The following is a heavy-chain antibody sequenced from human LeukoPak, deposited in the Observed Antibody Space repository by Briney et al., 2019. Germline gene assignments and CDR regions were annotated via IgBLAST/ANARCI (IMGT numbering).Heavy chain of an antibody. V-gene: IGHV1-2*02. J-gene: IGHJ5*02. CDR3: ARGVGSSWLDP. CDR2: INPNGGP. Sequence: ASVKVSCKASGYTFTTYAVNWVRQAPGQGLEWMGWINPNGGPIYAQKFQGRVTMTRDTSITTAYMEMSGLISDDTAMYFCARGVGSSWLDPWGQGTLVTVSS. CDR1: GYTFTTYA. D-gene: IGHD1-26*01.